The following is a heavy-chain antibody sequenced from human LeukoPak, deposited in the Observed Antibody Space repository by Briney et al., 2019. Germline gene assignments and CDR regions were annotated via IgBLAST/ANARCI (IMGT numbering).Heavy chain of an antibody. CDR2: INHSGST. Sequence: SETLSLTCAVYGGSFSGYYWSWIRQPPGKGLEWIGEINHSGSTNYNPSLKSRVTISVDTSKNQFSLKLSSVTAADTAVYYCARGREYNWNSKDYYYYMDVWGKGTTVTVSS. CDR3: ARGREYNWNSKDYYYYMDV. D-gene: IGHD1-7*01. J-gene: IGHJ6*03. V-gene: IGHV4-34*01. CDR1: GGSFSGYY.